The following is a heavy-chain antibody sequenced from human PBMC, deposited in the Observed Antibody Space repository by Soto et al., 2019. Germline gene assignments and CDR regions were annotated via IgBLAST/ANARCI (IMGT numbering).Heavy chain of an antibody. CDR2: ISAYNGNT. Sequence: QVQLVQSGAEVKKPGASVKVSCKASGYTFTSYGISWVRQAPGQGLEWMGWISAYNGNTNYAQKLEGRVTMTSDTPSSTAYMKLRSLSSDDTAGYYCVASIAARGGDYWDQGTLVTFSS. J-gene: IGHJ4*02. D-gene: IGHD6-6*01. CDR3: VASIAARGGDY. V-gene: IGHV1-18*01. CDR1: GYTFTSYG.